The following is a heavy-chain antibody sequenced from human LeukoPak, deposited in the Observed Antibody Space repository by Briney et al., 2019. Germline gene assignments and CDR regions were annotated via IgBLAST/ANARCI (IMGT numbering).Heavy chain of an antibody. CDR2: VHYSGNA. CDR3: AREPDA. Sequence: PSETLSLTCTVSGDSISGSNYHWSWIRQPPGKGLEWLGTVHYSGNAFYNPSLRGRTTVLVDTSKNQFSLKLTSVTAADTAVYFCAREPDAWGQGILVTVSS. V-gene: IGHV4-39*07. CDR1: GDSISGSNYH. J-gene: IGHJ5*02.